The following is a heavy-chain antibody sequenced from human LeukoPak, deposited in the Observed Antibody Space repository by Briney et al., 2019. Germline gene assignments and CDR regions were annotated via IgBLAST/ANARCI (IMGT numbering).Heavy chain of an antibody. Sequence: SETLSLTCTVSNGSISSYYWSWIRQPAGKGLEWIGRIHASGSTNYNPSLKSRVTMSVDTPRNQFSLKLSSVTAADTAIYFCARGDRAVAGAWGWFDPWGQGTLVTVSS. D-gene: IGHD6-19*01. CDR1: NGSISSYY. CDR2: IHASGST. CDR3: ARGDRAVAGAWGWFDP. J-gene: IGHJ5*02. V-gene: IGHV4-4*07.